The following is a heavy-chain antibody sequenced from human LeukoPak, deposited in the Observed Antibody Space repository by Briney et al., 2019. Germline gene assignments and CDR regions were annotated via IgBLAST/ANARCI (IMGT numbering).Heavy chain of an antibody. V-gene: IGHV3-21*06. Sequence: GGSLRLSCVASEITFSDYSMNWVRQAPGKGLEWVSSISSSSRYIYYADSVKGRFTISRDNARNSLFLQMASLRDGDSALYFCARGNDLWNGTYNYFGMDVWGQGTTVTVSS. CDR3: ARGNDLWNGTYNYFGMDV. D-gene: IGHD3-3*01. CDR2: ISSSSRYI. J-gene: IGHJ6*02. CDR1: EITFSDYS.